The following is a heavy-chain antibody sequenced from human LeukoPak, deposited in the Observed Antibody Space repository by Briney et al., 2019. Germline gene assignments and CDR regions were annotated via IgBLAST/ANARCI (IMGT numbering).Heavy chain of an antibody. CDR2: ISSSGSTI. D-gene: IGHD7-27*01. CDR1: GFTFSDYY. V-gene: IGHV3-11*04. CDR3: ARDYVWGSSESDY. Sequence: PGGSLRLSCAASGFTFSDYYTSWIRQAPGKGLEWVSYISSSGSTIYYADSVKGRFTISRDNARNSLYLQMNSLRVEDTAIYYCARDYVWGSSESDYWGQGTLVTVSS. J-gene: IGHJ4*02.